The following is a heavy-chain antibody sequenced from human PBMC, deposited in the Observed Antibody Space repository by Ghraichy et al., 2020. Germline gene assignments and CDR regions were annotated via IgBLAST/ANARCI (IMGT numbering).Heavy chain of an antibody. J-gene: IGHJ6*02. CDR3: ARDQRGGSHPYYFYGMDV. CDR1: GYTFTTHA. V-gene: IGHV1-3*01. Sequence: ASVKVSCKASGYTFTTHAMHWVRQVPGQGLEWMGWINGGNGDTTYSQKFQGRVTMTRDTSASTAYMELSSLKSEDTAVYYCARDQRGGSHPYYFYGMDVWGQGTTVTVSS. CDR2: INGGNGDT. D-gene: IGHD3-16*01.